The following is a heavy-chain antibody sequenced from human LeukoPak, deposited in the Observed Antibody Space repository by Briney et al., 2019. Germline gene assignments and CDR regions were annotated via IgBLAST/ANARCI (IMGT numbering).Heavy chain of an antibody. J-gene: IGHJ3*02. CDR2: RWYDGSNK. CDR3: AGGRHGGYPGSALDI. V-gene: IGHV3-33*01. Sequence: GRSLRLSCTVSGFSFSSNGKHWGCQAPPKGMGREGVRWYDGSNKYYADSVKGRFTISRDNSKNTMYLQMNSLRAEDTAVYYCAGGRHGGYPGSALDIWGEGTMVTVSS. CDR1: GFSFSSNG. D-gene: IGHD4-17*01.